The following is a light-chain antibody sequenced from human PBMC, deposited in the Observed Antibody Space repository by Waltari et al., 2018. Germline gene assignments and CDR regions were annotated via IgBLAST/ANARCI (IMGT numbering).Light chain of an antibody. CDR3: QQYGSSILYT. V-gene: IGKV3-20*01. J-gene: IGKJ2*01. CDR2: GAS. Sequence: VLTQSPGTLSLSPGERATVSCRASQRLTKNYLAWYQQKPGQAPRLLIYGASSSAAGIPDRFSGSGSGTDFTLTISRLEPEDAAMYYCQQYGSSILYTFGQGTKLEIK. CDR1: QRLTKNY.